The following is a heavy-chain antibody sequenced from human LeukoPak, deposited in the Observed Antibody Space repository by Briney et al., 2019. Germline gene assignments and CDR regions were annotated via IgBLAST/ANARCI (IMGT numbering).Heavy chain of an antibody. V-gene: IGHV3-23*01. CDR3: AKGKYSSSWFDY. CDR1: GFTFSTYA. Sequence: GGSLRLSCAVSGFTFSTYAMTWVRQAPGKGLEWVSAISGSGASTYYADSVNGRFTISRDNSKNTLYLQMNSLRAEDTAVYYCAKGKYSSSWFDYWSQGTLVTVSS. CDR2: ISGSGAST. D-gene: IGHD6-13*01. J-gene: IGHJ4*02.